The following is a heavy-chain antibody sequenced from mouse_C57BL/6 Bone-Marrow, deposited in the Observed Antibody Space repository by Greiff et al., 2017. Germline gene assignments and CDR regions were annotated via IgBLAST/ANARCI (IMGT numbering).Heavy chain of an antibody. J-gene: IGHJ2*01. CDR2: INPGSGGT. CDR3: ARWLLYYFDY. CDR1: GYAFTNYL. Sequence: VQLVESGAELVRPGTSVKVSCKASGYAFTNYLIEWVKQRPGQGLEWIGVINPGSGGTNYNEKFKGKATLTADKSSSTAYMQLSSLTSEDSAVYFCARWLLYYFDYWGQGTTLTVSS. D-gene: IGHD2-3*01. V-gene: IGHV1-54*01.